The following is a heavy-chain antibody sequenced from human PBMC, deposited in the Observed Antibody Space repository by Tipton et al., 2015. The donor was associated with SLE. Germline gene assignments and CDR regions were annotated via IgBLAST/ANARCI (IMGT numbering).Heavy chain of an antibody. V-gene: IGHV4-59*01. CDR1: GGSISSYY. CDR2: NYYSGST. J-gene: IGHJ2*01. Sequence: TLSLTCTVSGGSISSYYWSWIRQPPGKGLEWIGYNYYSGSTNYNPSLKSRVTISVDTSKNQFSLKLSSVTAADTAVYYCARLGITMAQGGRHWYFDLWGRGTLVTVSS. D-gene: IGHD3-10*01. CDR3: ARLGITMAQGGRHWYFDL.